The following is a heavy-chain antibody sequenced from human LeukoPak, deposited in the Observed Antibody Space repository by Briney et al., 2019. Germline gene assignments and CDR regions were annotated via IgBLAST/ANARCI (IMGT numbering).Heavy chain of an antibody. V-gene: IGHV3-53*01. CDR1: GFSVSNNY. Sequence: AGGSLRLSCAASGFSVSNNYMNWVRQASGKGLEWVSVMHSDGRTFYADSVKGRFTISRDKSKNMFYLQMDSPRAEDTAVYYCARDPDDRSGLDAFETWGQGTKVTVS. CDR3: ARDPDDRSGLDAFET. J-gene: IGHJ3*02. CDR2: MHSDGRT. D-gene: IGHD3-22*01.